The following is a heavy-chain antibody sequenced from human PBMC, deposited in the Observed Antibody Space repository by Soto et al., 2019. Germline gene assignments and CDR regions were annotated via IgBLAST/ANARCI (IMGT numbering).Heavy chain of an antibody. Sequence: EVQLVESGGGLVQPGGSLRLSCVASGFTFNDYWMNWVRQAPGKGLVWVSRLNSDGSSGYYGDSMKGRFTISRDNAKNTLYLQINSLRAEDTAVYYCARGLKYKYGMDVWGQGTTVTVSS. CDR1: GFTFNDYW. D-gene: IGHD1-20*01. J-gene: IGHJ6*02. V-gene: IGHV3-74*01. CDR3: ARGLKYKYGMDV. CDR2: LNSDGSSG.